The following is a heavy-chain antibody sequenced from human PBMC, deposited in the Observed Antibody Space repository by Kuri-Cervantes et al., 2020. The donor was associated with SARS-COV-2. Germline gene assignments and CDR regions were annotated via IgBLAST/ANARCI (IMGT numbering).Heavy chain of an antibody. Sequence: ESLKISCAASGFTFSSYEMNWVRQAPGKGLEWIGYLYYSGSTNYNPSLKSRVTISLDTSKNQFSLKLSSVTAADTAVYYCATGSYYVAYDYWGQGTLVTVSS. V-gene: IGHV4-59*01. CDR1: GFTFSSYE. CDR2: LYYSGST. CDR3: ATGSYYVAYDY. D-gene: IGHD1-26*01. J-gene: IGHJ4*02.